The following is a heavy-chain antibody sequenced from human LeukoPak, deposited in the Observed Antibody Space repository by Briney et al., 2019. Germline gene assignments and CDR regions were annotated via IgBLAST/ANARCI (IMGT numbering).Heavy chain of an antibody. D-gene: IGHD3-3*01. J-gene: IGHJ4*02. CDR3: ARAESTYYDFWSGYYRSPGGDY. Sequence: SVKVSCKASGGTFSGYAISWVRQAPGQGLEWMGRIIPILGIANYAQKFQGRVTITADKSTSTAYMELSSLRSEDTAVYYCARAESTYYDFWSGYYRSPGGDYWGQGTLVTVSS. V-gene: IGHV1-69*04. CDR1: GGTFSGYA. CDR2: IIPILGIA.